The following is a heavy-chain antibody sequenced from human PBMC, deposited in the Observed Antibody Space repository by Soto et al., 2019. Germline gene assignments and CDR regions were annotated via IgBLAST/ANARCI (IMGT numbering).Heavy chain of an antibody. J-gene: IGHJ4*02. V-gene: IGHV4-39*01. CDR1: GVSISSRDYY. D-gene: IGHD6-19*01. CDR2: ISYSGST. Sequence: QLQLQESGPGLVQPSETLSLTCTVSGVSISSRDYYWGWIRQPPGKGLEWIGMISYSGSTYYSPSLKSRVTISAETSNNQLSLRLRSVTAADTAVFHCMNYKSGWEYWGQGTVVTVSS. CDR3: MNYKSGWEY.